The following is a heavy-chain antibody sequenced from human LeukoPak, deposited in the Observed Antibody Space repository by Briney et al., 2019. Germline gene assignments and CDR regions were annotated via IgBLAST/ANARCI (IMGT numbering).Heavy chain of an antibody. Sequence: GGSLRLSCAASGFTFNRYAIHWVRQAPGKGLEWVAFISYGGSNKYLADSVKGRFTISRDNSKNTVYLQMDSLRAEDTAVYYCARDRNLDSWGQGTLVTVSS. J-gene: IGHJ4*02. CDR2: ISYGGSNK. V-gene: IGHV3-30-3*01. CDR1: GFTFNRYA. CDR3: ARDRNLDS.